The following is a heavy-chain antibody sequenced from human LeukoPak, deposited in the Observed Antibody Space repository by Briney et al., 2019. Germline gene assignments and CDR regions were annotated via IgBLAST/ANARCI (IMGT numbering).Heavy chain of an antibody. V-gene: IGHV1-2*02. Sequence: ASVKVSCKASGYTFTGYYMHWVRQAPGQGLEWMGWINPNGGGTNYAQKFQGRVTMTRDTSISTAYMELSRLRSDDTAVYYCARGSWQLAEEVYWGQGTLVTVSS. D-gene: IGHD6-6*01. J-gene: IGHJ4*02. CDR2: INPNGGGT. CDR3: ARGSWQLAEEVY. CDR1: GYTFTGYY.